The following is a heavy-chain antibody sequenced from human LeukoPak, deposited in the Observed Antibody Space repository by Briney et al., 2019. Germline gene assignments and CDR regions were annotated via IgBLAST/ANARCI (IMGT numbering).Heavy chain of an antibody. Sequence: GGSLRLSCVASGFTFSNYGMIWVRQVPGKGLEWVSMITSTNYIYYANSVEGRFTISRDNSKNSLYLEMNSLRAEDTAVYYCAGPEGSGSHAWGQGTPVTVSS. CDR1: GFTFSNYG. CDR3: AGPEGSGSHA. CDR2: MITSTNYI. V-gene: IGHV3-21*01. D-gene: IGHD1-26*01. J-gene: IGHJ5*02.